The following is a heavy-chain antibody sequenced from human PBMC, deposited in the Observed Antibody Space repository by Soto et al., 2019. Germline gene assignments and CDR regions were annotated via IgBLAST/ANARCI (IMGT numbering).Heavy chain of an antibody. D-gene: IGHD3-16*01. CDR1: GYTFTSYY. V-gene: IGHV1-46*01. CDR3: ARGDTLTTYGVLGY. J-gene: IGHJ4*02. Sequence: QVQLVQSGAEVKKPGASVKVSCKASGYTFTSYYVHWVRQAPGQGLEWMGIINPSGDSTTYAQKFQGRVTMTRDTSTSTVYMELSSLRSEDTAVYYYARGDTLTTYGVLGYWGLGTLVTVSS. CDR2: INPSGDST.